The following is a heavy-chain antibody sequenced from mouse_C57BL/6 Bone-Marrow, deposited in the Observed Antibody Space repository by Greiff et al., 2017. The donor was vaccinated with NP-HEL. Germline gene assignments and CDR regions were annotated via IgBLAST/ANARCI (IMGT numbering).Heavy chain of an antibody. J-gene: IGHJ3*01. Sequence: EVKLVESGGGLVQPGGSLSLSCAASGFTFTDYYMSWVRQPPGKALEWLGFIRNKANGYTTEYSASVKGRFTISRDNSQSILYLQMNALRAEDSATYYCARYNDYERFAYWGQGTLVTVSA. CDR3: ARYNDYERFAY. D-gene: IGHD2-4*01. CDR1: GFTFTDYY. V-gene: IGHV7-3*01. CDR2: IRNKANGYTT.